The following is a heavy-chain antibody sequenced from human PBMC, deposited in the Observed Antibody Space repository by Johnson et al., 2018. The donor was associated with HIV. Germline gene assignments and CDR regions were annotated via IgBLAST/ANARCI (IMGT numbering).Heavy chain of an antibody. Sequence: VQLVESGGGLVQPGGSLRLSCAASGFTVSSYYMNWVRQAPGKGLEWVSVIYSGGSKYYADSVKGRFTISRDNAKNSLYLQMNSLRAEDTALYYCAKDIYRLPYSGGYYGISAFDIWGQGTMVTVSS. CDR1: GFTVSSYY. V-gene: IGHV3-66*02. CDR2: IYSGGSK. D-gene: IGHD1-26*01. J-gene: IGHJ3*02. CDR3: AKDIYRLPYSGGYYGISAFDI.